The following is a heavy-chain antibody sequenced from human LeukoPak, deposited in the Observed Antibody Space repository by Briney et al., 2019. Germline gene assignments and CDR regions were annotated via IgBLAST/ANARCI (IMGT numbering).Heavy chain of an antibody. Sequence: GGSLRLSCAASGFTFSSYEMNWVRQAPEKGLEWVSYISSSGSTIYYADSVKGRFTISRDNAKNSLYLQMNSLRAEDTAVYYCARDRSEIAAAGLFDYWGQGTLVTVSS. J-gene: IGHJ4*02. CDR3: ARDRSEIAAAGLFDY. CDR1: GFTFSSYE. V-gene: IGHV3-48*03. CDR2: ISSSGSTI. D-gene: IGHD6-13*01.